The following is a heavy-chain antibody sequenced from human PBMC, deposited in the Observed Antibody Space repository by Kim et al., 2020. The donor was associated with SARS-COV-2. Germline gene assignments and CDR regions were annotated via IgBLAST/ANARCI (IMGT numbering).Heavy chain of an antibody. D-gene: IGHD6-19*01. Sequence: SETLSLTCAVSGGSISSSNWWSWVRQPPGKGLEWIGEIYHSGSTNYNPSLKSRVTISVDKSKNQFSLKLSSVTAADTAVYYCARGRGPTPLGVAGLWGQGTLVTVSS. J-gene: IGHJ4*02. V-gene: IGHV4-4*02. CDR3: ARGRGPTPLGVAGL. CDR2: IYHSGST. CDR1: GGSISSSNW.